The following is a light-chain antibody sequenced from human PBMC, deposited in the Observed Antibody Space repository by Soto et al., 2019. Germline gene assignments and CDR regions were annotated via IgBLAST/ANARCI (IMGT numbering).Light chain of an antibody. CDR1: QSVSTY. CDR3: QQRGNWPRT. V-gene: IGKV3-11*01. Sequence: EIVLTQSPATLSLSPGERATLSCRAGQSVSTYLAWYQQKPGQAPRLLIYDASTRATGIPARFSGSGSGTDFTLTISSLEPEDFAVYYCQQRGNWPRTFGQGTKVEIQ. CDR2: DAS. J-gene: IGKJ1*01.